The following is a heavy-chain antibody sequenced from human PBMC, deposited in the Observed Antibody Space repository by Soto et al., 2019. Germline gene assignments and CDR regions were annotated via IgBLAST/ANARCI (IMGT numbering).Heavy chain of an antibody. D-gene: IGHD1-1*01. V-gene: IGHV1-46*03. Sequence: QVQLVQSGAEVKKPGASVKVSCKASGYTFTSYYMHWVRQAPGQGLEWMGIINPSGGSTSYAQKFQGRVTMTRDTSTSTVYMERSSLRSEDTAVYYCARGREGMEKEGFDTPYYYYYYMDVW. CDR2: INPSGGST. J-gene: IGHJ6*03. CDR3: ARGREGMEKEGFDTPYYYYYYMDV. CDR1: GYTFTSYY.